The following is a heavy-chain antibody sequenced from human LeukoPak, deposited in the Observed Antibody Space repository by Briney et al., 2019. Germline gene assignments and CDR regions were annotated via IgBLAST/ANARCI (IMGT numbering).Heavy chain of an antibody. J-gene: IGHJ4*02. CDR2: ISSTGTYI. Sequence: PGESLRLSCATSGFTFSSSTFGSYTMNWVRQAPGKGLEWVSSISSTGTYIYYTDSVKGRFTTSRDIANSLLYLQMNSLRADDTAVYYCARDLDYSTGFDYWGQGTLVTVSS. CDR1: GFTFSSSTFGSYT. V-gene: IGHV3-21*01. D-gene: IGHD4-11*01. CDR3: ARDLDYSTGFDY.